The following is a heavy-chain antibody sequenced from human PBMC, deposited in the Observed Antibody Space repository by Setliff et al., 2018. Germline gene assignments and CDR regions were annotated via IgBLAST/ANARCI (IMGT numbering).Heavy chain of an antibody. Sequence: ASVKVSCKASGYTFTTYDISWVRQAPGQGLEWMGWMNPNSGNRGYAQKFQGRVTMTRNTSISTAYMELSTLRSEDTAVYYCARRMWELRSDAFDIWGQGTMVTVS. V-gene: IGHV1-8*02. D-gene: IGHD1-26*01. CDR2: MNPNSGNR. J-gene: IGHJ3*02. CDR1: GYTFTTYD. CDR3: ARRMWELRSDAFDI.